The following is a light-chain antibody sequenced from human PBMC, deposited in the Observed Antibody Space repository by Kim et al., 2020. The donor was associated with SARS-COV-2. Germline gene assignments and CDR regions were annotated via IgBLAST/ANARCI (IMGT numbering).Light chain of an antibody. CDR1: SSNIGAGND. CDR3: QSYDSSLSGYV. CDR2: GNS. J-gene: IGLJ1*01. V-gene: IGLV1-40*01. Sequence: QRVTISGTRSSSNIGAGNDVHWYQQRPGTAPKLLIYGNSNRPSGVPDRFSGSKSGTSASLAITGLQAEDEADYYCQSYDSSLSGYVFGTGTKVTVL.